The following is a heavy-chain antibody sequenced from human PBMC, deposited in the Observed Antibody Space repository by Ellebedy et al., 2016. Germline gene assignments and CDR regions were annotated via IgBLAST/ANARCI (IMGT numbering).Heavy chain of an antibody. CDR2: INHSGST. CDR1: GGSFSGYY. V-gene: IGHV4-34*01. J-gene: IGHJ5*02. D-gene: IGHD3-22*01. CDR3: ARVVPPDYDSSGYPSFDP. Sequence: SETLSLTCAVYGGSFSGYYWSWIRQPPGKGLEWIGEINHSGSTNYNPSLKSRVTISVDTSKNQFSLKLSSVTAADTAVYYCARVVPPDYDSSGYPSFDPWGQGTLVTVSS.